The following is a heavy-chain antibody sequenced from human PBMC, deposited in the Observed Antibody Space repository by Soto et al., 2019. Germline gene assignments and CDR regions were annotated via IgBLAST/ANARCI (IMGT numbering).Heavy chain of an antibody. CDR1: GGSFSGYY. J-gene: IGHJ6*04. D-gene: IGHD3-9*01. CDR2: INHSGST. CDR3: ARGVYDILTGPHDYYYYDMDV. V-gene: IGHV4-34*01. Sequence: SETLSLTCAVYGGSFSGYYWRWIRQPPGKGLEWIGEINHSGSTNYNPSLKSRVTISVDTSKNQFSLKLSSVTAADTAVYYCARGVYDILTGPHDYYYYDMDVWGKGTTVT.